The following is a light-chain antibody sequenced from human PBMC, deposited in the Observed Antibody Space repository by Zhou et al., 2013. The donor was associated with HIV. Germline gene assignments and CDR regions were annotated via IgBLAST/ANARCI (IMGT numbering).Light chain of an antibody. J-gene: IGKJ2*01. CDR3: QHYGVSPYT. Sequence: EIVLTQSPGTLSLSPGERATLSCRASQSVYSNYLAWYQQKPGQAPRLLIYGASIRDTGIPARFTGSGSGTDFTLTISRLEPEDFAVYYCQHYGVSPYTFGPGTKLEI. CDR2: GAS. V-gene: IGKV3-20*01. CDR1: QSVYSNY.